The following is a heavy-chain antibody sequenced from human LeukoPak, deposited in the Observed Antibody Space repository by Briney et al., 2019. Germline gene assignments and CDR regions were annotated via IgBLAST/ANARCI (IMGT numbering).Heavy chain of an antibody. CDR1: GYSFTAYW. D-gene: IGHD2-8*01. V-gene: IGHV5-51*01. CDR3: ARRFGGVCTYGPAGCFDP. J-gene: IGHJ5*02. Sequence: GESLKISCKGSGYSFTAYWIGWVRQMLGKGLEWMGIIYPGDSDTRYSPSFQGQVTISADKSISTAYLQWSSLKASDTAMYYCARRFGGVCTYGPAGCFDPWGQGTLVTVSS. CDR2: IYPGDSDT.